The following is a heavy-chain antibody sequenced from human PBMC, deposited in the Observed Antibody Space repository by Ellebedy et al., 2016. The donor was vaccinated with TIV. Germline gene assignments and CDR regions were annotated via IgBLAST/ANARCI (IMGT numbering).Heavy chain of an antibody. Sequence: AASVNVSCKASVGTFRNYALSWVRQAPGQGLAWMGGIIPIFGTTNYAQKFQGRVTISADESSGTAYMELSPLRSEDTAVYDCARGRIDVLRYFEIDYWGQGTLVTVSS. V-gene: IGHV1-69*13. CDR1: VGTFRNYA. D-gene: IGHD3-9*01. J-gene: IGHJ4*02. CDR2: IIPIFGTT. CDR3: ARGRIDVLRYFEIDY.